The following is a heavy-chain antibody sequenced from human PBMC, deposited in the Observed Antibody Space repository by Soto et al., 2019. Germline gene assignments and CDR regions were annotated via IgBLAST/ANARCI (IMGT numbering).Heavy chain of an antibody. CDR2: ISSSSSYI. CDR3: ARAKYYYDSHTGGWFDP. D-gene: IGHD3-22*01. V-gene: IGHV3-21*01. Sequence: GGSLRPSCAASGFTFSSYSMNWVRQAPGKGLEWVSSISSSSSYIYYADSVKGRFTISRDNAKNSLYLQMNSLRAEDTAVYYCARAKYYYDSHTGGWFDPWGQGTLVTVSS. CDR1: GFTFSSYS. J-gene: IGHJ5*02.